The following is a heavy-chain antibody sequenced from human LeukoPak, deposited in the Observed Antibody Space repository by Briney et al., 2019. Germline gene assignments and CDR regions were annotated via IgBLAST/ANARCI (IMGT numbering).Heavy chain of an antibody. CDR1: GYSFTGYW. V-gene: IGHV5-51*01. D-gene: IGHD5-18*01. CDR3: ARVDTAMVTTLGYFDY. J-gene: IGHJ4*02. Sequence: GESLKISCKGSGYSFTGYWIGWVRQMPGKGLEWMGIFYPGDSDTRYSPSFQGQVTISADKSISTAYLQWSSLKASDTAMYYCARVDTAMVTTLGYFDYWGQGTLVTVSS. CDR2: FYPGDSDT.